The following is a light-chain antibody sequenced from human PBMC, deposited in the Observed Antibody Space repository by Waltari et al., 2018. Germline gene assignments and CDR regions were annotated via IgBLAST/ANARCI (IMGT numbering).Light chain of an antibody. CDR2: GTS. V-gene: IGKV3-20*01. CDR3: QQYDGEVVT. J-gene: IGKJ4*01. Sequence: EIVLTQSPGTLSLSPGERATLSFRASQSVTSIPLSWYQQKLVQAPRLLIYGTSSRATGTPDRFSGSGSGTDFTLTISRLEPEDVAVYYCQQYDGEVVTFGGGTKVEI. CDR1: QSVTSIP.